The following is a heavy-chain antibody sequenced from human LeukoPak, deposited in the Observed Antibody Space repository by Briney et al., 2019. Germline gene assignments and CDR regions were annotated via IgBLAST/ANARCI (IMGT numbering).Heavy chain of an antibody. CDR2: IIPIFGTA. Sequence: SVKVSCKASGGTFSSYAISWVRQAPGQGLEWMGGIIPIFGTANYAQKFQGRVTMTTDTSTSTAYMELRSLRSDDTAVYYCARGCSGGSCSFDYWGQGTLVTVSS. J-gene: IGHJ4*02. CDR3: ARGCSGGSCSFDY. D-gene: IGHD2-15*01. CDR1: GGTFSSYA. V-gene: IGHV1-69*05.